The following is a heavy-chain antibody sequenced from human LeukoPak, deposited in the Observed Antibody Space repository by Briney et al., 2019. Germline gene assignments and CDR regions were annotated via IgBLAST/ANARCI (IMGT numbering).Heavy chain of an antibody. D-gene: IGHD4-17*01. Sequence: GVSLTLSHAASGFTFSSYSMNWVRQAPGKGLEWVSSISSSSSYIYYADSVKGRFTISRDNAKNSLYLQMNSLRAEDTAVYYCARDAGPPGDGDLCFDYWGQGTLVTVSS. CDR3: ARDAGPPGDGDLCFDY. CDR2: ISSSSSYI. V-gene: IGHV3-21*01. CDR1: GFTFSSYS. J-gene: IGHJ4*02.